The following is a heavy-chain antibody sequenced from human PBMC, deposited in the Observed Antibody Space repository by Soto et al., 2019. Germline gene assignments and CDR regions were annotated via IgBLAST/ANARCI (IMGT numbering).Heavy chain of an antibody. CDR3: VRVKRQGGTWHNSYCMDV. CDR1: GYSLSEFS. J-gene: IGHJ6*02. V-gene: IGHV1-24*01. Sequence: QVQLVQSGAEVKKPGASVKVSCKVSGYSLSEFSLYWVRQAPGKGLEWMGGFDPENGETTYAQKFEGRLTMTEDTSAETAYMELRRLRFEDTAMYYCVRVKRQGGTWHNSYCMDVWGQGTTVTVSS. CDR2: FDPENGET. D-gene: IGHD1-1*01.